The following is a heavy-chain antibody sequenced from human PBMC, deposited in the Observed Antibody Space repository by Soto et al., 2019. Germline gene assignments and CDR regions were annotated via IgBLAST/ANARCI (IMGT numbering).Heavy chain of an antibody. V-gene: IGHV4-59*01. CDR3: ARSTTAPAKFDY. CDR1: GGSISSYY. CDR2: IYYTGST. Sequence: SETLSLTCTVSGGSISSYYWSWIRQPPGKGLEWIGYIYYTGSTNHNPSLKSRVTMSVDTPKNQFSLKLTSVTAADTAVYYCARSTTAPAKFDYWGQGALVTVSS. D-gene: IGHD4-4*01. J-gene: IGHJ4*02.